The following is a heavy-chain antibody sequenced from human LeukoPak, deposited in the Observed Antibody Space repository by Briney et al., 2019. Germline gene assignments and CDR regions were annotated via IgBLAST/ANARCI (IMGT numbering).Heavy chain of an antibody. D-gene: IGHD3-22*01. CDR2: ISGDGGST. CDR1: GFTFDDYA. J-gene: IGHJ4*02. V-gene: IGHV3-43*02. Sequence: GGSLRLSCAASGFTFDDYAMHWVRQAPGKGLGWVSLISGDGGSTYYADSVKGRFTISRDNSKNSLYLQMNSLRTEDTALYYCAKEHDSSGPCDYWGQGTLVTVSS. CDR3: AKEHDSSGPCDY.